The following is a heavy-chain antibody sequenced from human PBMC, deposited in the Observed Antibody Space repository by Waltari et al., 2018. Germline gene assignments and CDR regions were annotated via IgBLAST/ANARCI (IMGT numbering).Heavy chain of an antibody. CDR1: GYTFTGYY. V-gene: IGHV1-2*06. J-gene: IGHJ4*02. D-gene: IGHD3-10*01. Sequence: QVQLVQSGAEVKKPGASVKVSCKASGYTFTGYYMHWVRQAPGQGLEWMGRISPNSGGTNYAQKFKGRVTMTRDTSISTAYMELSSLRSEDTAVYYCARGDPITMVRGVISHFDYWGQGTLVTVSS. CDR2: ISPNSGGT. CDR3: ARGDPITMVRGVISHFDY.